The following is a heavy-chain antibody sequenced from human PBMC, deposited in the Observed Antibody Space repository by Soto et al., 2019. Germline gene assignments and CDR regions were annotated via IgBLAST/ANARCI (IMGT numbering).Heavy chain of an antibody. CDR3: ARHYHYSFSSYFDY. J-gene: IGHJ4*02. CDR2: IYYSGST. V-gene: IGHV4-59*08. CDR1: GGSPSNYY. D-gene: IGHD4-4*01. Sequence: SETLSLTCTVSGGSPSNYYWSWIRQPPGKGLEWIGYIYYSGSTDYNPSLRSRVTISVDTSKNQFSLKLSSATAADTAVYYCARHYHYSFSSYFDYWGQGILVTVSS.